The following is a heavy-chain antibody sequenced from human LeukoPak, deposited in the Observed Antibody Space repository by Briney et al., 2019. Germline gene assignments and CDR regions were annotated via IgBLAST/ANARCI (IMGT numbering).Heavy chain of an antibody. V-gene: IGHV3-33*01. CDR1: GFTFSSYG. Sequence: PGRSLRLSCAASGFTFSSYGMHWVRQAPGKGLEWVAVIWYDGSNKYYADSVKGRFTISRDNSKNTLYLQMNSLRAEDTAVYYCARAYCNSINCPSDYWGQGTLVTVSS. CDR2: IWYDGSNK. CDR3: ARAYCNSINCPSDY. D-gene: IGHD2/OR15-2a*01. J-gene: IGHJ4*02.